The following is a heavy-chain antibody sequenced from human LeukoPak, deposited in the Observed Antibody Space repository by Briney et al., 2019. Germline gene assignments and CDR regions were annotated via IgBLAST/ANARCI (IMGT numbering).Heavy chain of an antibody. V-gene: IGHV3-9*01. CDR3: AKDLEAVAGTRYYYGMDV. D-gene: IGHD6-19*01. CDR1: GFTFDDYA. Sequence: GGSLRLSCAASGFTFDDYAMHWVRQAPGKGLEWVSGISWNSGSIGYADSVKGRFTISRDNAKNSLYLQMDSLRAEDTALYYCAKDLEAVAGTRYYYGMDVWGQGTTVTVSS. J-gene: IGHJ6*02. CDR2: ISWNSGSI.